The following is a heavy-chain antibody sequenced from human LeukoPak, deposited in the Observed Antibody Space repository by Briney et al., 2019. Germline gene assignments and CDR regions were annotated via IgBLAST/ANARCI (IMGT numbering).Heavy chain of an antibody. CDR3: ARVLLWFGTFDP. V-gene: IGHV3-53*01. Sequence: PGGSLRLSCAASGFTVSSNYMSWVRQAPGKGLEWVSVIYSGGSTYYADSVKGRFTISRVNSKNTLYLQMNSLRAEDTAVYYCARVLLWFGTFDPWGQGTLVTVSS. CDR2: IYSGGST. J-gene: IGHJ5*02. D-gene: IGHD3-10*01. CDR1: GFTVSSNY.